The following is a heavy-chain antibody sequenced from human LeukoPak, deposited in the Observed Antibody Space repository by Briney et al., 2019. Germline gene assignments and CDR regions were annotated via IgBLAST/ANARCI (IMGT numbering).Heavy chain of an antibody. V-gene: IGHV4-59*01. J-gene: IGHJ4*02. CDR3: ARTRTYADYADF. CDR2: IYSSGSA. CDR1: GGSITTYY. D-gene: IGHD4-17*01. Sequence: SETLSLSCTVSGGSITTYYWSWIRQPPGKGLEWIGFIYSSGSANYNPSLMSRVTMSVDTSKNRFSLKLSSVTAADTAVYYCARTRTYADYADFWDQGTLVTVSS.